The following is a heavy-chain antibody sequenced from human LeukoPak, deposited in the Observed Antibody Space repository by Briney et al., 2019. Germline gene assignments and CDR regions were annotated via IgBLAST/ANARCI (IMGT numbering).Heavy chain of an antibody. CDR2: ISSSGSTL. D-gene: IGHD4-23*01. J-gene: IGHJ6*02. Sequence: PGGSLRLSCAASGFTFSSYEMNWVRQAPGKGLEWVSYISSSGSTLYYADSVKGRFTISRDNAKNSLYLQMNSLRAEDTAVYYCARCGNDCYGMDVWGQGTTVTVSS. CDR3: ARCGNDCYGMDV. CDR1: GFTFSSYE. V-gene: IGHV3-48*03.